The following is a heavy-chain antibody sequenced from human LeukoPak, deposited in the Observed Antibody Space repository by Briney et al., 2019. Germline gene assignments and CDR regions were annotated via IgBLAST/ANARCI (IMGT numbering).Heavy chain of an antibody. CDR3: AELGITMIGGV. CDR2: ISSSGSTI. Sequence: GGSLRLSCAASGFTFSSYEMNWVRQAPGKGLEWVSYISSSGSTIYYADSVKGRFTISRDNAKNSLYLQMNSLRAEDTGVYYCAELGITMIGGVWGKGTTVTISS. D-gene: IGHD3-10*02. V-gene: IGHV3-48*03. CDR1: GFTFSSYE. J-gene: IGHJ6*04.